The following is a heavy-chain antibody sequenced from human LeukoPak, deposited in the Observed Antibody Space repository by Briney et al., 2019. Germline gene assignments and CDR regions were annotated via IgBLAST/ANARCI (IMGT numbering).Heavy chain of an antibody. CDR2: INHSGST. CDR1: GGSFSGYY. D-gene: IGHD6-13*01. V-gene: IGHV4-34*01. CDR3: ARQSTGYSSSWYKATLYFDY. J-gene: IGHJ4*02. Sequence: SETLSLTCAVYGGSFSGYYWSWIRQPPGKGLEWIGEINHSGSTNYNPSLKSRVTISVDTSKNQFSLKLSSVAAADTAVYYCARQSTGYSSSWYKATLYFDYWGQGTLVTVSS.